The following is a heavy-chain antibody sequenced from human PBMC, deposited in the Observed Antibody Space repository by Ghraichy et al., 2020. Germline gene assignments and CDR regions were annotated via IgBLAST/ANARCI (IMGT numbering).Heavy chain of an antibody. D-gene: IGHD6-19*01. Sequence: SETLSLTCTVSGGSISSGDYYWSWIRQPPGKGLEWIGYIYRSGHTYYNPSLSSRITMSVDTSKNQFSLRLSSVTAADTAVYYCVRYTSDWYNDYWGQGTLVTVSS. CDR3: VRYTSDWYNDY. CDR2: IYRSGHT. J-gene: IGHJ4*02. V-gene: IGHV4-30-4*01. CDR1: GGSISSGDYY.